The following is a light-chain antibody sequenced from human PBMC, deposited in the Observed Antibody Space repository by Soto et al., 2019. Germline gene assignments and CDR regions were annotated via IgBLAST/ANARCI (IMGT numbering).Light chain of an antibody. J-gene: IGKJ5*01. CDR2: GAS. Sequence: EIVLTQSPGTLSLSPGERATLSCRASQIVGGDTLAWFQQRPGQAPRLVMYGASNRAAGIPGRFSGSGSGTDFTLTVSRLEPEDFAMYYCQQYHWAPDTFGQGTRLEIK. CDR1: QIVGGDT. CDR3: QQYHWAPDT. V-gene: IGKV3-20*01.